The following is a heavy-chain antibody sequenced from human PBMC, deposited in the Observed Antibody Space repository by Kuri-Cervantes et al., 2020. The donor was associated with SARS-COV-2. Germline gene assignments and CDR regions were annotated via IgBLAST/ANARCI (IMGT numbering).Heavy chain of an antibody. CDR3: AKDGYCSSTSCYRFVPQGRALVYYYYYYMDV. D-gene: IGHD2-2*03. CDR1: GFIFSDYY. V-gene: IGHV3-7*01. Sequence: GESLKISCAASGFIFSDYYMTWIRQAPGKGLEWVANIKQDGSEKYYVDSVKGRFTISRDNAKNSLYLQMNSLRAEDTAVYYCAKDGYCSSTSCYRFVPQGRALVYYYYYYMDVWGKGTTVTVSS. CDR2: IKQDGSEK. J-gene: IGHJ6*03.